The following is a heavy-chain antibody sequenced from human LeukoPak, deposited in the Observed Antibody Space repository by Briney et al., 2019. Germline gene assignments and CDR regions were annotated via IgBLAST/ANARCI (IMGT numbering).Heavy chain of an antibody. CDR3: ASTHCTNGVCYDY. CDR2: IRQDGSEK. J-gene: IGHJ4*02. CDR1: GFTFSSYW. Sequence: GGSLRLSCAASGFTFSSYWMSWVRQAPGKGLEWVANIRQDGSEKYYVDSVKGRFTISRDNAKNSLYLQMNSLRAEGTAVYYCASTHCTNGVCYDYWGQGTLVTVSS. V-gene: IGHV3-7*01. D-gene: IGHD2-8*01.